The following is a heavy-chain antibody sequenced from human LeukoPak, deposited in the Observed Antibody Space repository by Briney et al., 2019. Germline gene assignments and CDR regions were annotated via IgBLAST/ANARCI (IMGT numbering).Heavy chain of an antibody. CDR1: GGSISSYY. J-gene: IGHJ5*02. D-gene: IGHD6-13*01. CDR3: AISYSSSWYVAWFDP. CDR2: IYYSGST. V-gene: IGHV4-59*08. Sequence: PSETLSLTCTVSGGSISSYYWSWIRQPPGKGLEWIGYIYYSGSTNYNPSLKSRVTISVDTSKNQFSLKLSSVTAADTAVYYRAISYSSSWYVAWFDPWGQGTLVTVSS.